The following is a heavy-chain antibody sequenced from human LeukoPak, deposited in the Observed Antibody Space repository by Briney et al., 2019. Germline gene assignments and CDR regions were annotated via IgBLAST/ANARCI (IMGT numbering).Heavy chain of an antibody. D-gene: IGHD6-6*01. Sequence: SVKVSCKGAGGTFSCYAFSWVRQAHGQGLERMGGIIPIFGTATYAQKFQGRVTITADESTGKAYMELSSLRSEDTAVYYCAREGLVHQMDVWGKGTTVTVSS. V-gene: IGHV1-69*13. J-gene: IGHJ6*04. CDR1: GGTFSCYA. CDR2: IIPIFGTA. CDR3: AREGLVHQMDV.